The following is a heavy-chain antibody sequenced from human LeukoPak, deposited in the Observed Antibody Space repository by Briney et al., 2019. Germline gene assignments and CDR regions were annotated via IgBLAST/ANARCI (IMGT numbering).Heavy chain of an antibody. J-gene: IGHJ4*02. Sequence: ASVKVSCKASGYTFTGYYMHWVRQAPGQGLEWMGRINPTSGGTNSAQKFQGRVTMNRDTSISTAYTGLSRLRSDDTAVYYCARDSVYYYDSSGYYYVYDYWGQGTLVTVSS. CDR2: INPTSGGT. CDR3: ARDSVYYYDSSGYYYVYDY. V-gene: IGHV1-2*06. CDR1: GYTFTGYY. D-gene: IGHD3-22*01.